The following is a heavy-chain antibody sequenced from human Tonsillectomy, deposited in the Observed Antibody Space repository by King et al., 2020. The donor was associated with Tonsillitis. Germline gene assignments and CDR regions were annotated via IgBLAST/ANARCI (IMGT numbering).Heavy chain of an antibody. CDR1: GFNFAEYA. Sequence: QLVQSGGGLVQPGRSLRLSCTSSGFNFAEYAMKWFRQAPGKGLEWVGFIRSKDYGGTTEYAAPMKGRFTISREESKSTAYLQINSLKTEETALYYCTATYYYGSGSGYYFDYWGQGTLVTVSS. D-gene: IGHD3-10*01. J-gene: IGHJ4*02. CDR3: TATYYYGSGSGYYFDY. V-gene: IGHV3-49*03. CDR2: IRSKDYGGTT.